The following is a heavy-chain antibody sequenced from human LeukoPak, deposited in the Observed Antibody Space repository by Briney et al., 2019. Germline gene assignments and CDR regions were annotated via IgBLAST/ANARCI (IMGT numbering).Heavy chain of an antibody. V-gene: IGHV3-64*01. CDR1: GFTFSSYA. D-gene: IGHD3-22*01. Sequence: QPGGSLRLSCAASGFTFSSYAMHWVRQAPGKGLEYVSAISSNGGSTYYANSVKGRFTISRDNSKNTLYLQMGSLRAEDMAVYYCARSGLSYDSSGYYYGPVFQHWGQGTLVTVSS. CDR3: ARSGLSYDSSGYYYGPVFQH. CDR2: ISSNGGST. J-gene: IGHJ1*01.